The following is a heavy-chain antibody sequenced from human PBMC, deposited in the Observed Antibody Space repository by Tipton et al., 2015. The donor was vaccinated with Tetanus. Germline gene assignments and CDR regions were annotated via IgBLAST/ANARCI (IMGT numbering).Heavy chain of an antibody. CDR3: ARGWGSSWYYFDN. D-gene: IGHD6-13*01. V-gene: IGHV4-59*01. Sequence: WTWIRQPPGKGLEWIGYIFDTGSTNYNPSLKSRVTMSVDTSKNQFSLHLTSVTAADTAVYYCARGWGSSWYYFDNWGQGTLVTVSS. J-gene: IGHJ4*02. CDR2: IFDTGST.